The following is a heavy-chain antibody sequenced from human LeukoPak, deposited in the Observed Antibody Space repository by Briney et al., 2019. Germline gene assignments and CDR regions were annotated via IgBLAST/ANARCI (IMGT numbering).Heavy chain of an antibody. J-gene: IGHJ6*02. V-gene: IGHV1-2*02. CDR3: ARAYGYGDYGSAHGMDV. Sequence: ASVKVSCKASGYTFTGYYMHWVRQAPGQGLEWMGWTNPNSGGTNYAQKFQGRVTMTRDTSISTAYMELSRLRSDDTAVYYCARAYGYGDYGSAHGMDVWGQGTTVTVSS. CDR1: GYTFTGYY. D-gene: IGHD4-17*01. CDR2: TNPNSGGT.